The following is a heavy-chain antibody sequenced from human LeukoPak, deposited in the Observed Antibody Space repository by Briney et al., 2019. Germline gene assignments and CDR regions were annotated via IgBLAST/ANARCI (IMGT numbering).Heavy chain of an antibody. J-gene: IGHJ4*02. CDR2: INHSGST. CDR1: GGSFSSYY. V-gene: IGHV4-34*01. CDR3: AREKAYYDFWSGFE. Sequence: SETLSLTCAVYGGSFSSYYWSWIRQPPGKGLEWIGEINHSGSTNYNPSLKSRVTISVDTSKNQFSLKLSSVTAADTAVYYCAREKAYYDFWSGFEWGQGTLVTVSS. D-gene: IGHD3-3*01.